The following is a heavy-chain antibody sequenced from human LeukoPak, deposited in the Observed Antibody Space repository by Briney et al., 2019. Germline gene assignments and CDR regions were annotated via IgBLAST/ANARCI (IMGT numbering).Heavy chain of an antibody. CDR1: GYTXTAYY. J-gene: IGHJ3*02. Sequence: ASVRVSCKASGYTXTAYYMHWVRQAPGQGLEWMGWIKPNSGGTNYAQKFQGRVTMTRDTSISTAYMELSRLRSDDTAVYYCARDYYDSSGFGAFDIWGQGTMVTVSS. CDR2: IKPNSGGT. V-gene: IGHV1-2*02. D-gene: IGHD3-22*01. CDR3: ARDYYDSSGFGAFDI.